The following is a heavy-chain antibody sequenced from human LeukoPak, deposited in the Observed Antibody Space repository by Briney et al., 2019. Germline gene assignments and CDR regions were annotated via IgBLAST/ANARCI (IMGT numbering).Heavy chain of an antibody. CDR3: ARGADGVSSNSRGWFDP. V-gene: IGHV3-21*01. D-gene: IGHD2-15*01. J-gene: IGHJ5*02. CDR1: GFTFSSYS. Sequence: PGGSLRLSCAASGFTFSSYSMNWVRQAPGKGLEWVSSISTSSSYIYYADSVKGRFAISRDNARNSLYLQMNTLRAEDTAVYSCARGADGVSSNSRGWFDPWGQGTLVTVSS. CDR2: ISTSSSYI.